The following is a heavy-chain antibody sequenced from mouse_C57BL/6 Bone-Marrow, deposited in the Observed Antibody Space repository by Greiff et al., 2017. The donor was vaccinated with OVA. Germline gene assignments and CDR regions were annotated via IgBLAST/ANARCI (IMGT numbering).Heavy chain of an antibody. D-gene: IGHD1-1*01. CDR3: ARPPTVVAPYYAMDY. CDR2: INPYNGGT. CDR1: GYTFTDYY. J-gene: IGHJ4*01. V-gene: IGHV1-19*01. Sequence: VQLQQSGPVLVKPGASVKMSCKASGYTFTDYYMNWVKQSHGKSLEWIGVINPYNGGTSYNQKFKGKATLTVDKSSSTAYMELNSLTSEDSAVYYCARPPTVVAPYYAMDYWGQGTSVTVSS.